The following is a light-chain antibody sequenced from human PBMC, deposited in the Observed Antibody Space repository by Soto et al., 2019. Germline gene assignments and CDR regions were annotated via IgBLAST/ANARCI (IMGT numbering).Light chain of an antibody. CDR3: YSNAGSYTV. CDR2: DVI. Sequence: QSALTQPRSVSWSPGQSVTISCTGTSSDVGGYNYVSWYQQHPGKAPKLMIYDVIKRPSGVPDRFSGSKSGNTAALTISGLQAEDEDDYYCYSNAGSYTVFVGGTKLTVL. J-gene: IGLJ2*01. CDR1: SSDVGGYNY. V-gene: IGLV2-11*01.